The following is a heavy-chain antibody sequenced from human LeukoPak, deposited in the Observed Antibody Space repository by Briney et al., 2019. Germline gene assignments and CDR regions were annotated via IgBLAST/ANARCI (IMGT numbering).Heavy chain of an antibody. CDR2: IIPIFGTA. J-gene: IGHJ6*03. CDR1: GGTFSSYA. V-gene: IGHV1-69*06. CDR3: ARGKRYCSGGSCYSRQKGHYYYYMDV. D-gene: IGHD2-15*01. Sequence: SVKVSCKASGGTFSSYAISWVRQAPGQGLEWMGGIIPIFGTANYAQKFQGRVTITADKSTSTAYMELSSLRSEDTAVYYCARGKRYCSGGSCYSRQKGHYYYYMDVWGKGTTVTVSS.